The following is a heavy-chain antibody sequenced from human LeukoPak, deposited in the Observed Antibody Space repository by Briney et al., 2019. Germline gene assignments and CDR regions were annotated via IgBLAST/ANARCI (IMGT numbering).Heavy chain of an antibody. CDR1: GYTFTSYY. D-gene: IGHD6-13*01. V-gene: IGHV1-46*01. CDR3: ARDYHPIAAGNYYMDV. J-gene: IGHJ6*03. CDR2: INPSGGST. Sequence: ASVKVSCKASGYTFTSYYMHWVRQAPGQGLEWMGIINPSGGSTSYAQKFQGRVTMTRDMSTSTVYMELSSLRSEDTAVYYCARDYHPIAAGNYYMDVWGKGTTVTVSS.